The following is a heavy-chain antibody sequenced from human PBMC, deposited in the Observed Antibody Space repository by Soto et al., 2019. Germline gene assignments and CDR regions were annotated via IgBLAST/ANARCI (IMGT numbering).Heavy chain of an antibody. CDR2: IYYSGST. CDR1: GGSISSSSYY. CDR3: ARHNPKSGSYYRPYDY. D-gene: IGHD1-26*01. V-gene: IGHV4-39*01. Sequence: SETLSLTCTVSGGSISSSSYYWGWIRQPPGKGLEWIGSIYYSGSTYYNPSLKSRVTISVDTSKNQFSLKLSSVTAADTAVYYCARHNPKSGSYYRPYDYWGQGTLVTVSS. J-gene: IGHJ4*02.